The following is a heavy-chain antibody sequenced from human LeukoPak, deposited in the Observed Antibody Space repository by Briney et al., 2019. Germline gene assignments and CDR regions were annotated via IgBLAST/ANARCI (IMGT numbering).Heavy chain of an antibody. CDR1: GGSVTSSTFS. CDR2: IYTSGNT. V-gene: IGHV4-39*01. Sequence: SETLSLTCTVSGGSVTSSTFSWAWIRQPPGKGLEWIGNIYTSGNTYYNPSLKSRVTMSVDTSKNQCSLKLSSVTAADTAVYYCARRGTAGSGSYYFDHWGQGTLVTVSS. J-gene: IGHJ4*02. CDR3: ARRGTAGSGSYYFDH. D-gene: IGHD6-19*01.